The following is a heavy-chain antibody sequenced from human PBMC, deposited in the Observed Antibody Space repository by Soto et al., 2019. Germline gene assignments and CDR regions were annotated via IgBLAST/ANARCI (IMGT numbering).Heavy chain of an antibody. CDR1: GGSISSGDYY. CDR3: ARADSGYAHGYYYYGMDV. V-gene: IGHV4-30-4*01. Sequence: LSLTCTVSGGSISSGDYYWSWIRQPPGKGLEWIGYIYYSGSTYYNPSLKSRVTMSVDPSKNQFSLKLISVTAADTAVYYCARADSGYAHGYYYYGMDVWGQGTTVTVSS. D-gene: IGHD5-12*01. J-gene: IGHJ6*02. CDR2: IYYSGST.